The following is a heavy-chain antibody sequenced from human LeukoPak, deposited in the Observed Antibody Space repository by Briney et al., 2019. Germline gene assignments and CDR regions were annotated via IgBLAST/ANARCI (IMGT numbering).Heavy chain of an antibody. Sequence: GASVNVSCKAFGYAFTSYYMHSVRQAPGHGLEGMGLINPTGGSTGYAQKFQGRITTTRDMSTSTNYMEFSSLRSEDTVIYSCARDYSVGDNAWWFDSWGQGTLVTVSS. CDR1: GYAFTSYY. J-gene: IGHJ5*01. V-gene: IGHV1-46*01. D-gene: IGHD1-26*01. CDR2: INPTGGST. CDR3: ARDYSVGDNAWWFDS.